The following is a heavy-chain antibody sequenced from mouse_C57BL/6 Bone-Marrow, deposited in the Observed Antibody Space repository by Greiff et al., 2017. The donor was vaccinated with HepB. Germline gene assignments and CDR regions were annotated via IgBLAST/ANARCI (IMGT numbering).Heavy chain of an antibody. D-gene: IGHD2-5*01. CDR3: YCSNYRFAY. Sequence: QVQLQQSGAELARPGASVKMSCKASGYTFTSYTMHWVKQRPGQGLEWIGYINPSSGYTKYNQKFKDKATLTADKSSSTAYMQLSSLTSEDSAVYYCYCSNYRFAYWGQGTLVTVSA. CDR2: INPSSGYT. J-gene: IGHJ3*01. CDR1: GYTFTSYT. V-gene: IGHV1-4*01.